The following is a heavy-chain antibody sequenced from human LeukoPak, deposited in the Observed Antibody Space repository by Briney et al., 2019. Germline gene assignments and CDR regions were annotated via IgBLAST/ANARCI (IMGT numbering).Heavy chain of an antibody. V-gene: IGHV1-69*06. Sequence: SVKVSCKASGGTFSSYAISWVRQAPGQGLEWMGGIIPIFGTANYAQKFQGGVTITADKSTSTAYMELSSLRSQDTAVYYCARAVGGTELLYYYYYMDVWGKGTTVTISS. D-gene: IGHD2-8*02. J-gene: IGHJ6*03. CDR3: ARAVGGTELLYYYYYMDV. CDR1: GGTFSSYA. CDR2: IIPIFGTA.